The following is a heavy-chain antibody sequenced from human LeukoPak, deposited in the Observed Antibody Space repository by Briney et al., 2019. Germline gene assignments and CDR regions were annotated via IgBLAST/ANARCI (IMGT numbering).Heavy chain of an antibody. Sequence: GGSLRLSCAASGFTFSSYAMSWVRQAPGKGLEWVSAISGSGGSTYYADSVKGRFTISRDNSKNTLYLQMNSLRAEDTAVYYCAKDSYEDLEWEPAGGAFDIWGQGTMVTVSS. CDR2: ISGSGGST. J-gene: IGHJ3*02. CDR3: AKDSYEDLEWEPAGGAFDI. CDR1: GFTFSSYA. D-gene: IGHD3-3*01. V-gene: IGHV3-23*01.